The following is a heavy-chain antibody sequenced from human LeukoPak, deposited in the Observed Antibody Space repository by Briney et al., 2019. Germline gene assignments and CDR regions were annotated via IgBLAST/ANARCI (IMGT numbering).Heavy chain of an antibody. CDR2: ISYDGSNK. D-gene: IGHD6-19*01. J-gene: IGHJ3*02. CDR3: AKQCGGSDWFDAFDI. CDR1: GFTFSYYG. Sequence: PGRSLRLSCAASGFTFSYYGLHWVRQGPGKGLEGVAVISYDGSNKYYADSVKGRFTISRDNSKNTLYLQMNSLRAEDTAVYYCAKQCGGSDWFDAFDIWGQGTMVTVSS. V-gene: IGHV3-30*18.